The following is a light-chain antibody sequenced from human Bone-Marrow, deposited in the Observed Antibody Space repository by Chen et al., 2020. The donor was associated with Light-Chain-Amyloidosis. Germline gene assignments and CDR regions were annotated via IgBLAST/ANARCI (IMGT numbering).Light chain of an antibody. J-gene: IGLJ2*01. V-gene: IGLV6-57*02. CDR1: SGRIASNY. CDR3: QSYDSSNQGVV. Sequence: NFMLTQPHSVSESPGKTVTISCTGSSGRIASNYVQWYQQRPGSAPTTVIFEDNHRPSGVPDRFSGSIDSSSNSASLTISGLKTEDEADYCCQSYDSSNQGVVFGGGTKLTVL. CDR2: EDN.